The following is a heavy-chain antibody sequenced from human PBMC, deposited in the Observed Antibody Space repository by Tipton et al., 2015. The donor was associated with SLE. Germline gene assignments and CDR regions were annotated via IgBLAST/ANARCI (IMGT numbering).Heavy chain of an antibody. D-gene: IGHD1-26*01. V-gene: IGHV3-64*04. CDR2: ISSNGGST. Sequence: GSLRLSCSASGFTFSSYAMHWVRQAPGKGLEYVSAISSNGGSTYYADSVKGRFTISRDNSKSTLYLQMNSLRAEDTAVYYCAKDLSGSYLDYWGQGTLVTVSP. CDR1: GFTFSSYA. CDR3: AKDLSGSYLDY. J-gene: IGHJ4*02.